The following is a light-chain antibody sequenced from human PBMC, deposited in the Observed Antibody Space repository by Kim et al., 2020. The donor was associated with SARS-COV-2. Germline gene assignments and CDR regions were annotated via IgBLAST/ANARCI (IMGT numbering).Light chain of an antibody. CDR2: AAS. CDR1: QGISSY. V-gene: IGKV1-39*01. J-gene: IGKJ1*01. Sequence: STVGDRVTITCRASQGISSYLNWYKQKPGKAPNLLIYAASSLQSGVPSRFSGSGSGTDFTLTISSLQPEDFATYYCQQSYSTPWTFGQGTKVEIK. CDR3: QQSYSTPWT.